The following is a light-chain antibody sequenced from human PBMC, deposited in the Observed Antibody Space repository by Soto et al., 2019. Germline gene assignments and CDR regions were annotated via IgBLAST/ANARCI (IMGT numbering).Light chain of an antibody. CDR2: EVS. CDR3: SSFAGNNNLV. Sequence: QSALTQPPSASGSPGQSVTISCTGTSSDVGGYNYVSWYQQHPGKAPKLMISEVSTRPSGVPDRFSGSKSSNTASLTVSGLQAEEEGDYYCSSFAGNNNLVFGGGTKVTVL. J-gene: IGLJ2*01. CDR1: SSDVGGYNY. V-gene: IGLV2-8*01.